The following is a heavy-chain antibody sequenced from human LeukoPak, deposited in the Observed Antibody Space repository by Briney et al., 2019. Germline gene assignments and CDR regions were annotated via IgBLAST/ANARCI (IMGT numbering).Heavy chain of an antibody. CDR3: AKDWPDYYDSSGYFSSYWYFDL. J-gene: IGHJ2*01. D-gene: IGHD3-22*01. Sequence: SGGSLRLSCAASGFTFSSYAMSWVRQAPGKGLEWVSAISGSGGSTYYADSVKGRFTISRDNSKNTLYLQMNSLRAEDTAVYYCAKDWPDYYDSSGYFSSYWYFDLWGRGTLVTVSS. V-gene: IGHV3-23*01. CDR2: ISGSGGST. CDR1: GFTFSSYA.